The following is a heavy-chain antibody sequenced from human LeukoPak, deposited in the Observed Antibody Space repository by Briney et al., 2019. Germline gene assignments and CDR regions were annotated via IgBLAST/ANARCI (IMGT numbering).Heavy chain of an antibody. D-gene: IGHD4-17*01. J-gene: IGHJ3*02. CDR3: SATVTTHAFDI. CDR2: IRSKANSYAT. Sequence: GGSLRLSCAASGFTFSGSAMHWVRQASGKGREWVGRIRSKANSYATAYAASVKGRFTISRDDSKNTAYLQMNSLKTEDTAVYYCSATVTTHAFDIWGQGTMVTVSS. V-gene: IGHV3-73*01. CDR1: GFTFSGSA.